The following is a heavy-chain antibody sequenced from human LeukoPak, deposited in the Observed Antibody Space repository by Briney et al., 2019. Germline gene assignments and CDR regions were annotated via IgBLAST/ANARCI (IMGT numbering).Heavy chain of an antibody. Sequence: GRSLRLSCAASGFTFSNYGMHWVRQAPGKGLEWVAVIWYDGSNKYYADSVKGRFTISRDNSKNTLYLQMNSLRAEDTAVYYCAKGRGYGVFFDYWGQGTLVTVSS. J-gene: IGHJ4*02. CDR2: IWYDGSNK. D-gene: IGHD4-17*01. CDR3: AKGRGYGVFFDY. CDR1: GFTFSNYG. V-gene: IGHV3-33*06.